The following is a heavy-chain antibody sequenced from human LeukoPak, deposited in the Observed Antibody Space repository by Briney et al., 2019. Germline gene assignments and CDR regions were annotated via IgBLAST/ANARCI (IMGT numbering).Heavy chain of an antibody. CDR1: GGSISSGGYS. V-gene: IGHV4-30-2*01. CDR2: IYHSGST. Sequence: SETLSLTCAVSGGSISSGGYSWSWIRQPPGQGLEWIGYIYHSGSTYYNPSLKSRVTISVDRSKYQFTLNLSSVTAADTAVYYCARGGSSGYSPDYWGQGTLVTVSS. CDR3: ARGGSSGYSPDY. D-gene: IGHD3-22*01. J-gene: IGHJ4*02.